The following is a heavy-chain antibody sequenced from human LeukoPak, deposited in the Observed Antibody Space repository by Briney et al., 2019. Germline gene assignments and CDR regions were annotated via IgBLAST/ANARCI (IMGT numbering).Heavy chain of an antibody. CDR1: GGTFSSYA. J-gene: IGHJ4*02. CDR2: IIPIFGTA. Sequence: SVKVSCKASGGTFSSYAISWVRQAPGQGLEWMGGIIPIFGTANYAQKFQGRVTITADESTSTAYMELSSLRSEDTAVYYCARTSYCGGDCLDYWGQGTLATVSS. CDR3: ARTSYCGGDCLDY. D-gene: IGHD2-21*02. V-gene: IGHV1-69*13.